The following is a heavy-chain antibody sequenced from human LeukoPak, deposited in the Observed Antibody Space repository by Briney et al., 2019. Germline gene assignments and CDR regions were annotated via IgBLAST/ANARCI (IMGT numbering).Heavy chain of an antibody. Sequence: GESLKISCKGSGYSFTSYWIGWVRQMPGKGLEWMGIIYPGDSDTRYSPSFQGQVTISADKPISTAYLQWSSLKASDTAMYYCARHPNLYYYDSSGYSPLVDYWGQGTLVTVSS. J-gene: IGHJ4*02. V-gene: IGHV5-51*01. CDR2: IYPGDSDT. CDR1: GYSFTSYW. CDR3: ARHPNLYYYDSSGYSPLVDY. D-gene: IGHD3-22*01.